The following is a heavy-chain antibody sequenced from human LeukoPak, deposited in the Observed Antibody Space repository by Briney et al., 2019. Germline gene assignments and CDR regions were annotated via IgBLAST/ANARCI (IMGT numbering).Heavy chain of an antibody. CDR3: ARVDSGSYYLYYYYYMDV. CDR2: ISGSGGST. D-gene: IGHD1-26*01. CDR1: GFSFSSYT. Sequence: PGGSLRLSCAASGFSFSSYTMDWVRQAPGKGLEWVSGISGSGGSTYYADSVKGRFTISRDNAKNSLYLQMNSLRAEDTAVYYCARVDSGSYYLYYYYYMDVWGKGTTVTISS. J-gene: IGHJ6*03. V-gene: IGHV3-23*01.